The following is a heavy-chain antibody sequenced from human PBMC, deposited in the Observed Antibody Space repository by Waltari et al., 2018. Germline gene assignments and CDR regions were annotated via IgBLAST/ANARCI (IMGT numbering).Heavy chain of an antibody. V-gene: IGHV3-15*01. D-gene: IGHD3-16*02. CDR3: TTDQGDSYTFYSFDY. J-gene: IGHJ4*02. CDR2: IKTQSDGGGAT. CDR1: GFTFSSTC. Sequence: EVQLVESGGGLVNPGGSLRLSCAASGFTFSSTCMAWVRKAPGKGLEWIARIKTQSDGGGATYYASPVTGRFTVSRDDSKNMLYLQMSSLKTEDTAMYYCTTDQGDSYTFYSFDYWGQGTLVTVSS.